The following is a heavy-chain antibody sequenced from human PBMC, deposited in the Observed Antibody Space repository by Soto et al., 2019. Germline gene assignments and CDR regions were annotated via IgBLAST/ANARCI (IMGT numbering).Heavy chain of an antibody. V-gene: IGHV4-31*03. J-gene: IGHJ5*02. Sequence: QVQLQESGPGLVKPSQTLSLTCTVSGGSISSGGYYWSWIRQHPGKGLEWIGYIYHSGSTYYNPSLQSRVTISVDTSKNQFSLKLSSVTVADTAVYYCAREAAGILNWFDPWGQGTLVTVSS. CDR2: IYHSGST. CDR1: GGSISSGGYY. CDR3: AREAAGILNWFDP. D-gene: IGHD6-25*01.